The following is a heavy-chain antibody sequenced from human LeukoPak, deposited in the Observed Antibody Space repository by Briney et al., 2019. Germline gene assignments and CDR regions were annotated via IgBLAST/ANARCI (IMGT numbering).Heavy chain of an antibody. J-gene: IGHJ4*02. CDR3: ARLAVAASYVFDY. CDR1: GGSISSYY. V-gene: IGHV4-59*08. D-gene: IGHD2-15*01. Sequence: NTSETLSLTCTVSGGSISSYYWSWIRQPPGKGLEWIGYIYYSGSTNYNPSLKSRVTISVDTSKNQFSLKLSSVTAADTAVYYCARLAVAASYVFDYWGQRTLVTVSS. CDR2: IYYSGST.